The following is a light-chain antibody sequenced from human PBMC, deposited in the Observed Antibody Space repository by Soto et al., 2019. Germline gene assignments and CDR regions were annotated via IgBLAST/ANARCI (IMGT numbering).Light chain of an antibody. Sequence: DIQMTQSPSSLSASVGDRVTITCRASQSISSYLNWYQQKPGKAPKLLIYAASSLQSGVPSRFSGSGSGTDFTLTISSLQPEDFATYDCQQSYSTPARPFGQETKVDIK. V-gene: IGKV1-39*01. CDR1: QSISSY. J-gene: IGKJ1*01. CDR2: AAS. CDR3: QQSYSTPARP.